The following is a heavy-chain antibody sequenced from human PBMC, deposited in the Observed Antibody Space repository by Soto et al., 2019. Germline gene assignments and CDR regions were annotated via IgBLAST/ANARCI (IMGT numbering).Heavy chain of an antibody. J-gene: IGHJ4*02. CDR2: IGARGFPI. V-gene: IGHV3-48*02. Sequence: PGGSLRLSCAASGLDFGVYPMNWVRQAPGKGLEWVSYIGARGFPIYYADSVRGRFAMSRDNANNSVFLRMDRLRDEDTAQYFCATEPFDYWGRGALVTVSS. CDR1: GLDFGVYP. CDR3: ATEPFDY.